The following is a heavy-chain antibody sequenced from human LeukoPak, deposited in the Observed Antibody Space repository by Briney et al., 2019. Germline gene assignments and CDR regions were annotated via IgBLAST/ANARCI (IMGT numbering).Heavy chain of an antibody. CDR1: GGSISSYY. V-gene: IGHV4-4*07. D-gene: IGHD5-12*01. Sequence: SETLSLTCTVSGGSISSYYWSWIRQPAGKGLEWIGRIYTSGSTNYNPSLKSRVTMSVDTSKNQFSLKLSSVTAADTAVYYCARDLGSGYDRYYYGMDVWGQGTTVTISS. J-gene: IGHJ6*02. CDR3: ARDLGSGYDRYYYGMDV. CDR2: IYTSGST.